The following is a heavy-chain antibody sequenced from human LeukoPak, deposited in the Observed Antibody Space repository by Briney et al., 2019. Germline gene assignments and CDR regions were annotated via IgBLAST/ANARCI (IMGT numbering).Heavy chain of an antibody. Sequence: TGGSLRLSCAAPGFTFSSFWMGWVRQTPGKRLEWVANMNIDGSEKYYADSVKGRFSISRDNARNSVYLQMNSLRVEDTAVYYCAKDMTTAVAGTLFDCWGQGTLVTVSS. CDR3: AKDMTTAVAGTLFDC. D-gene: IGHD6-19*01. CDR2: MNIDGSEK. V-gene: IGHV3-7*01. CDR1: GFTFSSFW. J-gene: IGHJ4*01.